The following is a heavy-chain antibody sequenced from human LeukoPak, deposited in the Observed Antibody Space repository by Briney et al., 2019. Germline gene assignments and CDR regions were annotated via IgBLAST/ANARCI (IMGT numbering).Heavy chain of an antibody. J-gene: IGHJ5*02. D-gene: IGHD4-23*01. CDR3: APNSVTGGPFDP. Sequence: GASVKVSCKASGGTFSSYAISWVRQAPGQGLEWMGGIIPIFGTANYAQKFQGRVTITADESTSTAYMELSSLRSEDTAVYYCAPNSVTGGPFDPWGQRTLVAVSS. CDR1: GGTFSSYA. V-gene: IGHV1-69*13. CDR2: IIPIFGTA.